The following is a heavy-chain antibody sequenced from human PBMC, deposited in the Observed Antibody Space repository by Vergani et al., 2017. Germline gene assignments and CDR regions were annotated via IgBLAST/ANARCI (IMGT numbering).Heavy chain of an antibody. D-gene: IGHD2-15*01. CDR1: GFTFSSYA. CDR3: ANGRVVAASPFDY. J-gene: IGHJ4*02. V-gene: IGHV3-23*01. CDR2: ISGSGGST. Sequence: EVQLLESGGGLVQPGGSLRLSCAASGFTFSSYAMSWVRQAPGKGLEWVSAISGSGGSTYYADSVKGRLTISRDNSKNTLYLQMNSLRAEDTAVYYCANGRVVAASPFDYWGQGTLVTVSS.